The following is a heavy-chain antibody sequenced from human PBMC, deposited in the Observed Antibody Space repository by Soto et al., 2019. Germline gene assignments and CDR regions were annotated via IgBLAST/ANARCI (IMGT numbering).Heavy chain of an antibody. V-gene: IGHV3-21*01. D-gene: IGHD2-21*02. J-gene: IGHJ6*02. CDR3: AADKAYCGGDCYPLAYYYYGMDV. CDR2: ISSSRSYI. CDR1: GFTFSSYS. Sequence: EVQLVESGGGLVKPGGSLRLSCAASGFTFSSYSMNWVRQAPGKGLEWVSSISSSRSYIYYADSVKGRFTISRDNAKNSLYLQMNSLRAEDTAVYYCAADKAYCGGDCYPLAYYYYGMDVWGQGTTVTVSS.